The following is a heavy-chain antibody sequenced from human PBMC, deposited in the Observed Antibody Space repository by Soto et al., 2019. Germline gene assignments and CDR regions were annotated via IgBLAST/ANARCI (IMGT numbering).Heavy chain of an antibody. CDR1: GFTFSSYG. Sequence: QVQLVESGGGVVQPGWSLRLTCAASGFTFSSYGMHWVRQAPGKGLEWVAVVSYDGSVQDYEDSVKGRFTISRDNSKKTLDLQMISLGVEDTAVYYCAKEHSGLYSRHYFDSWGLGTLVTVSS. D-gene: IGHD3-10*02. V-gene: IGHV3-30*18. J-gene: IGHJ4*02. CDR2: VSYDGSVQ. CDR3: AKEHSGLYSRHYFDS.